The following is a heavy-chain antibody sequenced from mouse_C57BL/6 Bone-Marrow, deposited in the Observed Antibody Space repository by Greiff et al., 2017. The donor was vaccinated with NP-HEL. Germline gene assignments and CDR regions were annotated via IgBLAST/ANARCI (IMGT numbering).Heavy chain of an antibody. D-gene: IGHD1-1*01. CDR1: GYTFTDYY. CDR2: INPNNGGT. J-gene: IGHJ1*03. Sequence: EVQLQQSGPELVKPGASVKISCKASGYTFTDYYMNWVKQSHGKSLEWIGDINPNNGGTSYNQKFKGKATLTVDKSSSTAYMELRSLTSEDSAVYYCARRRITTVVPYWYFDVWGTGTTVTVSS. V-gene: IGHV1-26*01. CDR3: ARRRITTVVPYWYFDV.